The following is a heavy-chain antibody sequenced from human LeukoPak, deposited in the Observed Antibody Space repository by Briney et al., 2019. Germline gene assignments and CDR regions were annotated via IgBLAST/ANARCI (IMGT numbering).Heavy chain of an antibody. CDR3: AKDSTYYGSGGNDY. CDR2: ISWNSGSI. Sequence: PGGSLRLSCAASGFTFSSYGITWVRQAPGKGLEWVSGISWNSGSIGYADSVKGRFTISRDNAKNSLYLQMNSLRAEDTALYYCAKDSTYYGSGGNDYWGQGTLVTVSS. V-gene: IGHV3-9*01. J-gene: IGHJ4*02. CDR1: GFTFSSYG. D-gene: IGHD3-10*01.